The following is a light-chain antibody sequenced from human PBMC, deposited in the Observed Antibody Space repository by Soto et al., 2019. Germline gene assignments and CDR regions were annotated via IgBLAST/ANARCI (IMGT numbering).Light chain of an antibody. CDR3: QQYGSSAPIT. CDR2: GAS. J-gene: IGKJ5*01. Sequence: TQSPSSLSASLGDSVTIXXQASQNINNLNWYQQKPGQAPRLLXYGASIRATGIPDRFSGSGSETDFTLTISRLEPEDFALYYCQQYGSSAPITFGQGTRLEIK. V-gene: IGKV3-20*01. CDR1: QNINN.